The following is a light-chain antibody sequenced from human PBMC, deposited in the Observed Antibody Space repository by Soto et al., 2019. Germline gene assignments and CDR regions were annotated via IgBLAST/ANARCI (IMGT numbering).Light chain of an antibody. CDR1: SSDVGGYNY. V-gene: IGLV2-14*03. CDR3: SSYTRSSTRV. J-gene: IGLJ1*01. CDR2: DVS. Sequence: QSVRNQPASVSGSPGQSITISCTGTSSDVGGYNYVSWYQHHPGNAPKLLIYDVSTRPSGVSNRFSGSKSGNTASLTISGLQAEDEADYYCSSYTRSSTRVFGTGTRSPS.